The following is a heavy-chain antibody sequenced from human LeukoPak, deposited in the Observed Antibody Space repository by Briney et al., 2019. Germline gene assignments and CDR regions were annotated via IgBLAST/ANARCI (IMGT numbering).Heavy chain of an antibody. D-gene: IGHD5-12*01. Sequence: SETLSLTRTVSGVSMNNGGYYWTWVRQPPGKGLEWIGYIYHYGTTYYNPSLTSRLTMSVDTSENQFSLNLSSVTAADTAVYYCARDRAVVDIVLDYWGQGTLVTVSS. V-gene: IGHV4-31*03. CDR2: IYHYGTT. CDR3: ARDRAVVDIVLDY. J-gene: IGHJ4*02. CDR1: GVSMNNGGYY.